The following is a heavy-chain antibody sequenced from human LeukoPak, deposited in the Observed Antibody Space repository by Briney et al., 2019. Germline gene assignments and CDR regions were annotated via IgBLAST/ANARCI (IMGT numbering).Heavy chain of an antibody. CDR3: ARVEDYDILTAGAVGGNRYPDY. V-gene: IGHV4-34*01. CDR1: GGSFSGYY. D-gene: IGHD3-9*01. Sequence: SETLSLTCAVYGGSFSGYYWSWIRQPPGKGLEWIGEINHSGSTNYNPSLKSRVTISVDTSKNRFSLKLSSVTAADTAVYYCARVEDYDILTAGAVGGNRYPDYWGQGTLVTVSS. J-gene: IGHJ4*02. CDR2: INHSGST.